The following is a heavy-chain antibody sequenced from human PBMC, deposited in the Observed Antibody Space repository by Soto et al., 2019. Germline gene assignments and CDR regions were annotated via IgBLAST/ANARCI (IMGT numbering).Heavy chain of an antibody. CDR2: ISPDNGNT. CDR3: ARALGYSGSAGMDV. CDR1: GYTFTIYG. D-gene: IGHD5-12*01. J-gene: IGHJ6*02. V-gene: IGHV1-18*01. Sequence: QVQLVQSGGEVKKPGASVKVSCKASGYTFTIYGINWVRQAPGQGLEWMGWISPDNGNTNYAQKLQGRVTMTTDTSTSTAYMELRRLRSDGTAVYYCARALGYSGSAGMDVWGQGTTVTVSS.